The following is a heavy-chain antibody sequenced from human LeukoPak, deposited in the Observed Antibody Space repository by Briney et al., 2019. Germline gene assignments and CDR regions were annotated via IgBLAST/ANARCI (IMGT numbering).Heavy chain of an antibody. CDR3: AKGPYYDSRRFDY. D-gene: IGHD3-22*01. J-gene: IGHJ4*02. CDR2: INPNSGGT. CDR1: GYTFTGYY. V-gene: IGHV1-2*02. Sequence: GASVKVSCKASGYTFTGYYMHWVRQAPGQGLEWMGWINPNSGGTNYAQKFQGRVTMTRDTSISTAYMELSRLRSDDTAVYYCAKGPYYDSRRFDYWGQGTLVTVSS.